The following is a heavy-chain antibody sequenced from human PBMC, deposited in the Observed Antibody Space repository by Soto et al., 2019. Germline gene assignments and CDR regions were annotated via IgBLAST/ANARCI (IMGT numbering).Heavy chain of an antibody. V-gene: IGHV4-30-4*01. Sequence: QVQLQESGPGLVKPSQTLSLTCTVSGGSISSGDYYWSWIRQPPGKGLEWIGYIYYSGSTYYNPSLKSRVTISVDTSQNQFSLKLSSVTAADTAVYYCARVDTAMADAFDIWGQGTMVTVSS. CDR1: GGSISSGDYY. J-gene: IGHJ3*02. CDR2: IYYSGST. CDR3: ARVDTAMADAFDI. D-gene: IGHD5-18*01.